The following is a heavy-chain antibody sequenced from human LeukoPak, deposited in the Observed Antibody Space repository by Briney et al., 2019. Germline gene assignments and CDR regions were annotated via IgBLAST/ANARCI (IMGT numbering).Heavy chain of an antibody. CDR1: GGTFNSYA. D-gene: IGHD5-18*01. CDR3: ARFSVGGYRSFDY. Sequence: ASVKVSCKASGGTFNSYAISWVRQAPGQGLEWMGGIIPIFGTANYAQKFQGRVTITADESTSTAYMELSSLRSEDTAVYYCARFSVGGYRSFDYWGQGTLVTVSS. V-gene: IGHV1-69*13. J-gene: IGHJ4*02. CDR2: IIPIFGTA.